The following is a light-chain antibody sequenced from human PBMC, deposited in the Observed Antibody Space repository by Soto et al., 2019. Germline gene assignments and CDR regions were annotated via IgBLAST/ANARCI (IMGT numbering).Light chain of an antibody. J-gene: IGLJ1*01. V-gene: IGLV1-44*01. CDR2: YNN. CDR3: AAWDDTLKRYV. Sequence: QSLLAHPPSASETPGQTVSISCSGSNSNIASNTVNWYQHLPGTAPKLLIYYNNQRPSGVPDRFSGSKSGTSASLAISGLQSEDESDYYCAAWDDTLKRYVFGTGTKVTGL. CDR1: NSNIASNT.